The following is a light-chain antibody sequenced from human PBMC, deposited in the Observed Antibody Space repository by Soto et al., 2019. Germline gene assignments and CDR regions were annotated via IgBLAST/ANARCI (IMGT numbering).Light chain of an antibody. CDR2: EVS. CDR3: SSYTSSSTLV. Sequence: QSALTQPASVSGSPGQSITISCTGTSSDVGGYTYVSWYQQHPGKAPKLMIYEVSNRPSGISNRFSGSKSGNTASLTISGLQAEDEADYYCSSYTSSSTLVFGTGPKVTVL. J-gene: IGLJ1*01. CDR1: SSDVGGYTY. V-gene: IGLV2-14*01.